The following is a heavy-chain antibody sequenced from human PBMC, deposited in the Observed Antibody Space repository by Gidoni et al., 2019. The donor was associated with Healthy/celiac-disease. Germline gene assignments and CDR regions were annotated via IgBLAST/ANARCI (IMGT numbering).Heavy chain of an antibody. CDR1: GFTFSSYS. CDR2: ISSSSSTI. CDR3: ASGGGKGNVGGWFDP. V-gene: IGHV3-48*02. D-gene: IGHD3-10*02. J-gene: IGHJ5*02. Sequence: EVQLVESGGGLVQPGGSLRLSCAASGFTFSSYSMNWVRQAPGKGLEWVSYISSSSSTIYYADSVKGRFTISRDNAKNSLYLQMNSLRDEDTAVYYCASGGGKGNVGGWFDPWGQGTLVTVSS.